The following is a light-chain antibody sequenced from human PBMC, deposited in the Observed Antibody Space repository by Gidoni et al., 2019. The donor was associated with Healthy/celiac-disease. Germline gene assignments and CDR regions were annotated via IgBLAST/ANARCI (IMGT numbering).Light chain of an antibody. CDR3: QQYNNWPPT. CDR1: QSCSSN. V-gene: IGKV3-15*01. J-gene: IGKJ5*01. Sequence: EIVRTQPPATLSVSPGERATLSCRASQSCSSNLAWYQQKPGQAPRLLIYGASTRATGIPARFSGSGSGTEFTLTISSLQSEDFAVYYCQQYNNWPPTFGQGTRLEIK. CDR2: GAS.